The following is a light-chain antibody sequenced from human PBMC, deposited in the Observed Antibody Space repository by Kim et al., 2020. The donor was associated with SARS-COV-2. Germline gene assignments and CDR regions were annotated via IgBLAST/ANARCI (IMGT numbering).Light chain of an antibody. CDR1: SGHSTYA. J-gene: IGLJ2*01. V-gene: IGLV4-69*01. Sequence: QLALTQSPSASASLGTSVKLTCTLSSGHSTYAIAWHQQLPEKGPRYLMNVDSDGSHTRGDGIPDRFSGSSSGAERHLTISSLQPEDEADYYCLTWGPGIRVFGGGTKLTVL. CDR2: VDSDGSH. CDR3: LTWGPGIRV.